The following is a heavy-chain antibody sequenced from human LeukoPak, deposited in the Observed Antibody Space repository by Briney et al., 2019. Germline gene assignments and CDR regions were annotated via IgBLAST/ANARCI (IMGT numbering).Heavy chain of an antibody. CDR1: GGSISSYY. CDR2: IYYSGST. J-gene: IGHJ3*02. D-gene: IGHD3-10*01. Sequence: PSETLSLTCTVSGGSISSYYWSWIRQPPGKGLEWIGYIYYSGSTNYNPSLKSRVTISVDTSKNQFSLKLSSVTAADTAVYYCARQKADYYGSGSYLGAFDIWGQGTMVTVSS. V-gene: IGHV4-59*08. CDR3: ARQKADYYGSGSYLGAFDI.